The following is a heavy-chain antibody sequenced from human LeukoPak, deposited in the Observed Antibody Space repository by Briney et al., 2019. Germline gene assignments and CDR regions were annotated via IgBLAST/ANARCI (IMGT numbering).Heavy chain of an antibody. CDR3: ARGGWDFDWLKGAFDI. V-gene: IGHV3-48*03. J-gene: IGHJ3*02. D-gene: IGHD3-9*01. CDR1: GFTFSSYE. Sequence: GGSPRLSCAASGFTFSSYEMNWVRQAPGKGLEWVSYISSSGSTIYYADSVKGRFTISRDNAKNSLYLEMNSLRAEDTAVYYCARGGWDFDWLKGAFDIWGQGTMVTVSS. CDR2: ISSSGSTI.